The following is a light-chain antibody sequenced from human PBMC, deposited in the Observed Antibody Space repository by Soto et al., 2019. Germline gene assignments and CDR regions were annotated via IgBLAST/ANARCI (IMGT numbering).Light chain of an antibody. Sequence: QSALTQPASVSGSPGQSITISCTGTSSDVGGYNYVSWYQQHPGKAPKLMIYDVSNRPSGVSNRFSGSKSGNTAFLIISGLQAEDEADYYCSSYTSSSALVVFGGGTKVTVL. V-gene: IGLV2-14*01. CDR1: SSDVGGYNY. CDR3: SSYTSSSALVV. CDR2: DVS. J-gene: IGLJ2*01.